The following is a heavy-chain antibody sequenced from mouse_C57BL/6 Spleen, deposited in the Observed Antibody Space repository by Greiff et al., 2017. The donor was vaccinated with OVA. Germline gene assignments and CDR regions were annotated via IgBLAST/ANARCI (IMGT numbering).Heavy chain of an antibody. CDR2: ISDGGSYT. CDR3: ARGLTGFFDY. Sequence: DVHLVESGGGLVKPGGSLKLSCAASGFTFSSYAMSWVRQTPEKRLEWVATISDGGSYTYYPDNVKGRFTISRDNAKNNLYLQMSHLKSEDTAMYYCARGLTGFFDYWGQGTTLTVSS. J-gene: IGHJ2*01. D-gene: IGHD4-1*01. V-gene: IGHV5-4*01. CDR1: GFTFSSYA.